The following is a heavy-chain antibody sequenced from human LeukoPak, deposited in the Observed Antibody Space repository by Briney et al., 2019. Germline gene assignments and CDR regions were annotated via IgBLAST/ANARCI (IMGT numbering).Heavy chain of an antibody. D-gene: IGHD5-18*01. Sequence: PGGSLRLSCAATGFTFSSFSMHWVRQAPGKGLEWVANIKQDGSEKYYVDSVKGRFTISRDNAKNSLYLQMNSLRAEDTAVYYCARSGYSYGLIPYYFDYWGQGTLVTVSS. CDR2: IKQDGSEK. V-gene: IGHV3-7*03. CDR3: ARSGYSYGLIPYYFDY. J-gene: IGHJ4*02. CDR1: GFTFSSFS.